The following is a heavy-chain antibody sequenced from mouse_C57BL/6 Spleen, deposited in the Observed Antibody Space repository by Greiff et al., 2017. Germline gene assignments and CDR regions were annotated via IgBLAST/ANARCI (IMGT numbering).Heavy chain of an antibody. V-gene: IGHV1-9*01. D-gene: IGHD1-2*01. CDR3: ARQFGYGFMDY. CDR2: ILPGSGST. Sequence: VQLQQSGAELMKPGASVKLSCKATGYTFTGYWIEWVKQRPGHGLEWIGEILPGSGSTNYNEKFKGKGTFTADTSSNTAYMQLSILTTEDSAFYYCARQFGYGFMDYWGQGTSVTVSS. CDR1: GYTFTGYW. J-gene: IGHJ4*01.